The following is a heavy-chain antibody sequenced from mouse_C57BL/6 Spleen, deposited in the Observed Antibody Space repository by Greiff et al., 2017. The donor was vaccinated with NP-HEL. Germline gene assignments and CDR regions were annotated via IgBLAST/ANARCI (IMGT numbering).Heavy chain of an antibody. CDR1: GYAFSSYW. J-gene: IGHJ4*01. CDR2: IYPGDGDT. CDR3: ATYYSNYYYAMDD. Sequence: QVQLQQSGAELVKPGASVKISCKASGYAFSSYWMNWVKQRPGKGLEWLGQIYPGDGDTNYNGTFKGKATLTADKSSSTAYMQLSSLTSEDSAVYFCATYYSNYYYAMDDWGQGTSVTVSS. V-gene: IGHV1-80*01. D-gene: IGHD2-5*01.